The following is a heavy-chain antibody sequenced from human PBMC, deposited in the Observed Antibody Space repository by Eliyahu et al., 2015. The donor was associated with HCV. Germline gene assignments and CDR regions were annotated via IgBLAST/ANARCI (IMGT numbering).Heavy chain of an antibody. V-gene: IGHV1-46*03. CDR2: IXPSGGST. Sequence: QVQLVQSGAEVKKPGAXVKVSCXASGYTFTSYYMXWVXQAPGQGXEWMGIIXPSGGSTSYAQKFQGRVTMTRDTSTSXVYMELSSLRSEDTAVYYCARDDYDILPMDVWGQGTTVTVSS. D-gene: IGHD3-9*01. CDR3: ARDDYDILPMDV. CDR1: GYTFTSYY. J-gene: IGHJ6*02.